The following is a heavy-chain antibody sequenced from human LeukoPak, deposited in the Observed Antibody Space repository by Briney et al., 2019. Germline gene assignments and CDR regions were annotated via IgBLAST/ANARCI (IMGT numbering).Heavy chain of an antibody. D-gene: IGHD4-17*01. CDR2: IYYSGST. V-gene: IGHV4-59*01. Sequence: PSETLSLTCTVSGGSISSYYWSWIRQPPRKGLEWIGYIYYSGSTNYNPSLKSRVTISVDTSKNQFSLKLSSVTAADTAVYYCAGGDFDYVVPCWGQGTLVTVSS. J-gene: IGHJ4*02. CDR3: AGGDFDYVVPC. CDR1: GGSISSYY.